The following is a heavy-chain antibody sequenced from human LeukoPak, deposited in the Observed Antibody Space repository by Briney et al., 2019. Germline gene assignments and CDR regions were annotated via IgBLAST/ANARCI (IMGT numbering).Heavy chain of an antibody. CDR2: ADSRGST. J-gene: IGHJ4*02. V-gene: IGHV4-59*01. CDR1: GGTITGYH. Sequence: SETLSLTCAVSGGTITGYHWSWIRQPPGKGLDWIGYADSRGSTLYNPSLKSRVAISVDTSQRQLSLRLTSVTAADTAVYYCARFGSGSHFDYWGQGAMVAVSS. CDR3: ARFGSGSHFDY. D-gene: IGHD5-12*01.